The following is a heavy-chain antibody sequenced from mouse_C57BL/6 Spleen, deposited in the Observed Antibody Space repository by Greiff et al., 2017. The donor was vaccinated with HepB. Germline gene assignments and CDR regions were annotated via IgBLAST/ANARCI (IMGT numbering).Heavy chain of an antibody. Sequence: QVHVKQSGAELAKPGASVKLSCKASGYTFTSYWMHWVKQRPGQGLEWIGYINPSSGYTKYNQKFKDKATLTADKSSSTAYMQLSSLTYEDSAVYYCARIYYDYDDFDYWGQGTTLTVSS. V-gene: IGHV1-7*01. D-gene: IGHD2-4*01. CDR3: ARIYYDYDDFDY. J-gene: IGHJ2*01. CDR2: INPSSGYT. CDR1: GYTFTSYW.